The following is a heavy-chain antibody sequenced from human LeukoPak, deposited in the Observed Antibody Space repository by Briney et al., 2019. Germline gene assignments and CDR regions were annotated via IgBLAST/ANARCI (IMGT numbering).Heavy chain of an antibody. CDR2: ISGSGGST. CDR3: AKDLWFGELPNFQH. D-gene: IGHD3-10*01. Sequence: GGSLRLSCAASGFTFSSYAMSWVRQAPGKGLEWVSAISGSGGSTYYADSVKGRFTISRDNSKDTLYLQMNSLRAEDTAVYYCAKDLWFGELPNFQHWGQGTLVTVSS. CDR1: GFTFSSYA. J-gene: IGHJ1*01. V-gene: IGHV3-23*01.